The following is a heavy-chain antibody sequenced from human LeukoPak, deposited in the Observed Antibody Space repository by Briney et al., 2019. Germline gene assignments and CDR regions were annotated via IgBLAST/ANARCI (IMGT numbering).Heavy chain of an antibody. CDR3: ARGSGYPPGSCFDL. J-gene: IGHJ2*01. CDR1: GDSVSSNSAA. Sequence: SQTLSLTCAISGDSVSSNSAAWNWIRQSPSRGLEWLGRTYYRSKWYNDYAVSVKSRITINLDTSKNQFSLQLNSVTPEDTAVYYCARGSGYPPGSCFDLWGRGTLVTVSS. CDR2: TYYRSKWYN. V-gene: IGHV6-1*01. D-gene: IGHD3-9*01.